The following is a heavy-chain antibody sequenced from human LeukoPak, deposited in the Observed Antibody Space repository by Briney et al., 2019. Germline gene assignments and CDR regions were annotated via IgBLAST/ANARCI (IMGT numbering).Heavy chain of an antibody. Sequence: GGSLRLSCAASGFTVSSNYMSWVRQALGKGLEWVSVIYSGGSTYYADSVKGRFTISRDNSKNTLYLQMNSLRAEDTAVYYCAKDRQGTARGYYYYYMDVWGKGTTVTVSS. CDR3: AKDRQGTARGYYYYYMDV. CDR1: GFTVSSNY. CDR2: IYSGGST. V-gene: IGHV3-53*01. D-gene: IGHD1-1*01. J-gene: IGHJ6*03.